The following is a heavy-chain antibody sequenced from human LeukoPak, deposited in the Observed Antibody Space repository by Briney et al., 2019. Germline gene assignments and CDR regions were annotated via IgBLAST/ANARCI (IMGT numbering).Heavy chain of an antibody. CDR2: ISGSGGST. CDR3: ARDAGITGTTDLDY. Sequence: GGSLRLSCAASGFTFSSYAMSWVRQAPGKGLEWVSAISGSGGSTYYADSVKGRFTISRDNAKSSLYPQMNSLRAEDTAVYYCARDAGITGTTDLDYWGQGTLVTVSS. V-gene: IGHV3-23*01. D-gene: IGHD1-7*01. J-gene: IGHJ4*02. CDR1: GFTFSSYA.